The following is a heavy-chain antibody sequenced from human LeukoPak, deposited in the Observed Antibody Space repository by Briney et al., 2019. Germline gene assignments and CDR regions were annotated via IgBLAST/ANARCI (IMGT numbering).Heavy chain of an antibody. CDR1: GGAFSSYA. Sequence: SVKVSCKAPGGAFSSYAISWVRQAPGQGLEWMGRIIPILGIANYAQKFQGRVTITADKSTSTAYMELSSLRSEDTAVYYCAREEGTWTLYYFDYWGQGTLVTVSS. CDR2: IIPILGIA. CDR3: AREEGTWTLYYFDY. V-gene: IGHV1-69*04. J-gene: IGHJ4*02. D-gene: IGHD3-10*01.